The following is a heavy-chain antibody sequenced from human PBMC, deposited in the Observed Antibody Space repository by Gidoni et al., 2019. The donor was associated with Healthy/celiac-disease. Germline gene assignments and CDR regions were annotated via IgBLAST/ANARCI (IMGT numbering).Heavy chain of an antibody. D-gene: IGHD5-12*01. Sequence: EVPLLASGGGLVQPGGSLRLSCAASVFTFSSYSMSWVRQAPGKGLEWVSAISASGGSTYYADSVKGRFTISRDNSKNTLYLQMNSLRAEDTAVYYCAKDPGGGYSGYDYGSDYWGQGTLVTVSS. CDR3: AKDPGGGYSGYDYGSDY. CDR2: ISASGGST. CDR1: VFTFSSYS. J-gene: IGHJ4*02. V-gene: IGHV3-23*01.